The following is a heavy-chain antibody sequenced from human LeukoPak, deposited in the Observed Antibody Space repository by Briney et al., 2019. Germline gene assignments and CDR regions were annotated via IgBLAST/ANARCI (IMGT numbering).Heavy chain of an antibody. D-gene: IGHD1-14*01. J-gene: IGHJ5*02. CDR3: ARHPITPTWVVWFDP. Sequence: SETLSLTCTVSGGSVNSGSYYWNWIRQPPGKGLEWIGEINHSGSTNYNPSLKSRVTISVDTSKNQFSLKLSSVTAADTAVYYCARHPITPTWVVWFDPWGQGTLVTVSP. CDR2: INHSGST. CDR1: GGSVNSGSYY. V-gene: IGHV4-61*01.